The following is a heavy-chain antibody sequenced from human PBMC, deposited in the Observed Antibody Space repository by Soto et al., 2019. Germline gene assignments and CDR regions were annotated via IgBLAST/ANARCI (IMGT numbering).Heavy chain of an antibody. CDR3: AKDRRADWESYYYYAMDV. CDR1: GGTFSSFT. D-gene: IGHD1-26*01. Sequence: SVKVSCKASGGTFSSFTISWVRQAPGQGLEWMGGIIPIYGTANYAQKFQDGVTIVADASTTTAYMELSSLGSEDTAIYYCAKDRRADWESYYYYAMDVWGQGTTVTVSS. CDR2: IIPIYGTA. V-gene: IGHV1-69*13. J-gene: IGHJ6*02.